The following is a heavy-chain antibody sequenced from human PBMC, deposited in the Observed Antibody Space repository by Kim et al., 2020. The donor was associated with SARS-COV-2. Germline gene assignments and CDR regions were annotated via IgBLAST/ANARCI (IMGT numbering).Heavy chain of an antibody. D-gene: IGHD1-26*01. V-gene: IGHV4-39*01. CDR1: GGSISSSSYY. J-gene: IGHJ4*02. CDR2: IYYSGST. Sequence: SETLSLTCTVSGGSISSSSYYWGWIRQPPGKGLEWIGSIYYSGSTYYNPSLKSRVTISVDTSKNQFSLKLSSVTAADTAVYYCARHSKGRISYLPDYWGQGTLVTVSS. CDR3: ARHSKGRISYLPDY.